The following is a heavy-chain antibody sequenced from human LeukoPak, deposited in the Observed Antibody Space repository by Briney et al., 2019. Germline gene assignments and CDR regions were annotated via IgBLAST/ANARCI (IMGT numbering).Heavy chain of an antibody. V-gene: IGHV1-18*01. CDR1: GYTFTSYG. Sequence: ASVKVSCKASGYTFTSYGISWVRQAPGQGLEWMGWISAYNGNTNYAQKLQGRVTMTTDTSTTTAYMELRSLRSDDTAVYYCARGGHYYYDSSGYYYWGQGTLVTVSS. CDR2: ISAYNGNT. D-gene: IGHD3-22*01. J-gene: IGHJ4*02. CDR3: ARGGHYYYDSSGYYY.